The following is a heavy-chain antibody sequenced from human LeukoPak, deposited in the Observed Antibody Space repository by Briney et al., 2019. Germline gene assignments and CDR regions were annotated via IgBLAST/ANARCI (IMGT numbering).Heavy chain of an antibody. CDR1: GGTFSSYA. V-gene: IGHV1-69*04. Sequence: WASVKVSCKASGGTFSSYAISWVRQAPGQGLEWMGRIIPILGIANYAQKFQGRVTITADKSTSTAYMELSSLRSEDTAVYYCASAKTRAAGATTYYYGMDVWGQGTTVTVSS. D-gene: IGHD1-26*01. CDR3: ASAKTRAAGATTYYYGMDV. J-gene: IGHJ6*02. CDR2: IIPILGIA.